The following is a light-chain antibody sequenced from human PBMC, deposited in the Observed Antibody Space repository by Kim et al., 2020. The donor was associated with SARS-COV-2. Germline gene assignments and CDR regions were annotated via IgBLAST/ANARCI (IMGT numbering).Light chain of an antibody. CDR3: QQRSNWPPT. CDR2: DVS. CDR1: HSVNSY. V-gene: IGKV3-11*01. Sequence: EIVLTQSPATLSLSPGERATLSCRASHSVNSYLVWYQQKPGQPPRLLIYDVSNRATGIPARSSGSGSGTDFTLTISSLEPEDFAVYYCQQRSNWPPTFGQGTKVEIK. J-gene: IGKJ1*01.